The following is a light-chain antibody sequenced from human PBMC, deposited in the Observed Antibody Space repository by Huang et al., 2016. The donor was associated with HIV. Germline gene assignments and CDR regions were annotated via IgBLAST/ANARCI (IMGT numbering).Light chain of an antibody. CDR2: DAA. J-gene: IGKJ4*01. Sequence: EIVLTQSPATLSLSPGESATLSCRASQSVSSYLAWYQQKPGQAPRLLIYDAANRATGIPARFSGSGSGTDFTLTISSLEPEDFALYYCQQRSNWPPTFGGGTKVEIK. V-gene: IGKV3-11*01. CDR3: QQRSNWPPT. CDR1: QSVSSY.